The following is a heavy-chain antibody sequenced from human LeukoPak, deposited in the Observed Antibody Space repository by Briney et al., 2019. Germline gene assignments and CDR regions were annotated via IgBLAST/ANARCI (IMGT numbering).Heavy chain of an antibody. D-gene: IGHD3-22*01. J-gene: IGHJ5*02. CDR2: INPNSGGT. CDR1: GYTFTGYY. V-gene: IGHV1-2*04. CDR3: ARDKSYYDSSGYYLYNWFDP. Sequence: ASVKVACKASGYTFTGYYMHWVRQAPGQGLEWMGWINPNSGGTNYAQKFQGWVTMTRDTSISTAYMELSRLRSDDTAVYYCARDKSYYDSSGYYLYNWFDPWGQGTLVTVSS.